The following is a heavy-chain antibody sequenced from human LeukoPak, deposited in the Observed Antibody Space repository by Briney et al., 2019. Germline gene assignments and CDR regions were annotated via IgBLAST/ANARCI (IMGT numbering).Heavy chain of an antibody. CDR3: ARVYYGDYVYAFDI. CDR2: IYYSGST. V-gene: IGHV4-39*07. CDR1: GGSISSSSYY. D-gene: IGHD4-17*01. Sequence: PSETLSLTCTVSGGSISSSSYYWGWIRQPPGKGLEWIGSIYYSGSTYYNPSLKSRVTISVDTSKNQFSLKLSSVTAADTAVYYCARVYYGDYVYAFDIWGQGTMVTVSS. J-gene: IGHJ3*02.